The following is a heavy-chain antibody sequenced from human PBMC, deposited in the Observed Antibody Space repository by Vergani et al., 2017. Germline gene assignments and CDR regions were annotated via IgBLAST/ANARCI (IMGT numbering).Heavy chain of an antibody. CDR3: VKVVPRYFDL. CDR1: GFTFSSYA. CDR2: ISSNGGST. J-gene: IGHJ2*01. Sequence: EVQLVESGGGLVQPGGSLRLSCSASGFTFSSYAMHWVRQAPGQGLEYVSAISSNGGSTYYADSVKGRFTISRDNSKNTLYLQMSSLRAEDTAVYYCVKVVPRYFDLWGRGTLVTVSS. V-gene: IGHV3-64D*06. D-gene: IGHD2-15*01.